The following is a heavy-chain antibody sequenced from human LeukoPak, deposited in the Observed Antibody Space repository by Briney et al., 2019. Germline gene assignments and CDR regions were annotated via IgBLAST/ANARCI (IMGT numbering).Heavy chain of an antibody. V-gene: IGHV4-4*09. D-gene: IGHD3-16*01. Sequence: SETLSLTCTVSGASISSYYWSWVRQPPGKGLEWIGYTHTSGTTNYNPSFKSRVTISIDTSKNQFSLKLNSATAADTAVYYRARFIWGGQDYWGQGTLVTVSS. CDR1: GASISSYY. CDR2: THTSGTT. J-gene: IGHJ4*02. CDR3: ARFIWGGQDY.